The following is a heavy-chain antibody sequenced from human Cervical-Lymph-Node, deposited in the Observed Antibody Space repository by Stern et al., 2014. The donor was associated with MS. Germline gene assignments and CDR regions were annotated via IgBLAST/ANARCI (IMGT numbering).Heavy chain of an antibody. CDR1: GFTFISYG. D-gene: IGHD6-13*01. J-gene: IGHJ4*02. CDR2: ISFDGSNT. Sequence: VQLEESGGGVVQPGRSLRLSCVASGFTFISYGMHWVRQAPGKGLEWVSFISFDGSNTYYADSVKGRFTISRDTSKNALFLQMNSLRAEDTAVYYCAKDSPPVIATTGLDYWGQGTLVTVSS. V-gene: IGHV3-30*18. CDR3: AKDSPPVIATTGLDY.